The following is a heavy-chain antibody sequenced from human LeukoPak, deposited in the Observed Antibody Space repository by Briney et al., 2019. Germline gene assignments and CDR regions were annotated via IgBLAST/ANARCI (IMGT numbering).Heavy chain of an antibody. CDR2: INHSGST. V-gene: IGHV4-34*01. CDR3: ARVSGYYDSSGYYYTSGAFDI. CDR1: GGSFGGYY. J-gene: IGHJ3*02. Sequence: SETLSLTCAVYGGSFGGYYWSWIRQPPGKGLEWIGEINHSGSTNYNPSLKSRVTISVDTSKNQFSLKLSSVTAADTAVYYCARVSGYYDSSGYYYTSGAFDIWGQGTMVTVSS. D-gene: IGHD3-22*01.